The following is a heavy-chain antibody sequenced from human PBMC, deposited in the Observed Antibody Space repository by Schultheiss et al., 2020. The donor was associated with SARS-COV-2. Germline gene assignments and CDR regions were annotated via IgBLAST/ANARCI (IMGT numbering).Heavy chain of an antibody. CDR1: GFTFSSYA. CDR2: ISSSGSTI. J-gene: IGHJ3*02. V-gene: IGHV3-48*01. D-gene: IGHD2-2*01. Sequence: GGSLRLSCAASGFTFSSYAMHWVRQAPGKGLEWVSYISSSGSTIYYADSVKGRFTISRDNAKNSLYLQMNSLRAEDTAVYYCARDDSVVVPAGAFDIWGQGTMVTVSS. CDR3: ARDDSVVVPAGAFDI.